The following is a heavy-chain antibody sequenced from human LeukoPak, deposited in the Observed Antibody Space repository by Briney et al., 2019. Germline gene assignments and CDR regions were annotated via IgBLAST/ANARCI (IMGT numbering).Heavy chain of an antibody. V-gene: IGHV3-30*18. CDR2: ISYDGSNK. Sequence: GWSLRLSCAASGFTFSSYGMHWVRQAPGKGLEWVAVISYDGSNKYYAGSLKGRFTISRDNSKNTLYLQVNSLGAEDTAVYYCAKDLRYYDSSGYWAFDYWGQGTLVTVSS. J-gene: IGHJ4*02. CDR1: GFTFSSYG. D-gene: IGHD3-22*01. CDR3: AKDLRYYDSSGYWAFDY.